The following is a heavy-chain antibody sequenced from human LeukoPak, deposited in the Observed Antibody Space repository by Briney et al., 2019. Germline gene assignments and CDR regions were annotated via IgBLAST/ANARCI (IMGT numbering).Heavy chain of an antibody. J-gene: IGHJ4*02. V-gene: IGHV3-13*01. CDR2: IGTAGDT. Sequence: GGSLRLSCAASGFTFSSYDMHWVRQATGKGLEWVSAIGTAGDTYYPGSVKGRFTISRENAKNSLYPQMNSLRAGDTAVYYCARASRNGHFDYWGQGTLVTVSS. D-gene: IGHD1-1*01. CDR3: ARASRNGHFDY. CDR1: GFTFSSYD.